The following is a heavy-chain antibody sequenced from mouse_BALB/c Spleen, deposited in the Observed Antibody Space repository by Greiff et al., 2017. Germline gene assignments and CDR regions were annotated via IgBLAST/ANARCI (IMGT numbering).Heavy chain of an antibody. CDR2: ISSGGSYT. CDR3: ARHPYYGKTSYWYFDV. Sequence: EVHLVESGGDLVKPGGSLKLSCAASGFTFSSYGMSWVRQTPDKRLEWVATISSGGSYTYYPDSVKGRFTISRDNAKNTLYLQMSSLKSEDTAMYYCARHPYYGKTSYWYFDVWGAGTTVTVSS. D-gene: IGHD2-10*01. V-gene: IGHV5-6*01. CDR1: GFTFSSYG. J-gene: IGHJ1*01.